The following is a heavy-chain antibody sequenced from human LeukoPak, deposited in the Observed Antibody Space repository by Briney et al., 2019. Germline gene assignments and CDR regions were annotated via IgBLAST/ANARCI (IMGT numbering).Heavy chain of an antibody. J-gene: IGHJ4*02. CDR2: IIPIFGTA. V-gene: IGHV1-69*13. Sequence: SVKVSCKASGGTFSSYAISWVRQAPGQGLEWMGGIIPIFGTANYAQKFQGRVTITADESTSTAYMELSSLRSEDTAVYYCARGPLNYYDSSGYYYPGQGYFGYWGQGTLVTVSS. CDR1: GGTFSSYA. D-gene: IGHD3-22*01. CDR3: ARGPLNYYDSSGYYYPGQGYFGY.